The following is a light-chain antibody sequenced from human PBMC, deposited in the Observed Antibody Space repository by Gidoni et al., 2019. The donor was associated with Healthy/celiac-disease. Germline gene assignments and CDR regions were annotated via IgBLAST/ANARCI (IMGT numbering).Light chain of an antibody. J-gene: IGKJ2*01. CDR3: QQYNNWPPYT. CDR1: QSVSTN. V-gene: IGKV3-15*01. CDR2: GAS. Sequence: EIVMTQSTATMPVSPRERATPACRPSQSVSTNLAWYQQKPGQAPRLLIDGASTRDTGIPARYSGRGSGTELTLTISSLQSEDFAVYYCQQYNNWPPYTFGQGTKLEIK.